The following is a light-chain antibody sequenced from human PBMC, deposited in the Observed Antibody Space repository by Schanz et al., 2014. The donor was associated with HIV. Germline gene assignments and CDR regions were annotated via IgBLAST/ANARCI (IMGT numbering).Light chain of an antibody. V-gene: IGKV3-15*01. CDR2: RAS. CDR3: QNYHGWQWT. Sequence: DILMTQSPATLSVSPGERVTLSCRAGQSVRSNLAWYQHKPGQAPRLLIYRASTGATGVPARFSGSGSETEFTITISSLQPEDFATYYCQNYHGWQWTFGQGTKVEIK. J-gene: IGKJ1*01. CDR1: QSVRSN.